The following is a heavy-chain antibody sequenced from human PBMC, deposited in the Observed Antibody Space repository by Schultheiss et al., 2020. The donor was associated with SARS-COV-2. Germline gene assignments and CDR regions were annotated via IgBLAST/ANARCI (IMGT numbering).Heavy chain of an antibody. CDR3: ASTAVTTNDYYYYYYMDV. Sequence: GGSLRLSCAASGFTFSSYGMHWVRQAPGKGLEWVTTISHDGSNKYYADSVKGRFTISRDNSKNTLYVRVNSLRVEDTAVYYCASTAVTTNDYYYYYYMDVWGKGTTVTVSS. J-gene: IGHJ6*03. CDR2: ISHDGSNK. D-gene: IGHD4-17*01. CDR1: GFTFSSYG. V-gene: IGHV3-30*19.